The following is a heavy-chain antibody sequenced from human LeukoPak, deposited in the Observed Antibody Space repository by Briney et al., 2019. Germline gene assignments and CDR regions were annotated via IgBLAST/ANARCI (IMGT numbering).Heavy chain of an antibody. CDR1: GYTFTSYG. J-gene: IGHJ6*03. Sequence: ASVKVSCKASGYTFTSYGISWMRQAPGQRLVWMGWISAYNRHTNYTQKLQSRVTMTTDTSTSTAYMELRSLRSDDTAVYFCVRDGHRLYDYYYYYMDVWGKGTTVTVSS. CDR2: ISAYNRHT. D-gene: IGHD2-2*02. CDR3: VRDGHRLYDYYYYYMDV. V-gene: IGHV1-18*01.